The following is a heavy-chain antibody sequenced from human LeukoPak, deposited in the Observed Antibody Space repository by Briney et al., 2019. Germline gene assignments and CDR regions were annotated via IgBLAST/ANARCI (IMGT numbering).Heavy chain of an antibody. J-gene: IGHJ1*01. CDR1: GFTFSDYY. D-gene: IGHD3-10*01. CDR3: PRDQGYYGSGSNIVQH. Sequence: GGSLRLSCAASGFTFSDYYMSWIRQAPGKGLEWVSYISSSGSTVYYADSVKGRFTISRDNAKNSLYLQMNSLRAEDTAVYYCPRDQGYYGSGSNIVQHWGQGTLVTVSS. V-gene: IGHV3-11*01. CDR2: ISSSGSTV.